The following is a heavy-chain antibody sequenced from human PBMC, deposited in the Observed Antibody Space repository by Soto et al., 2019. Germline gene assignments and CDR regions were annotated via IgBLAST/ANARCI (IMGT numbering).Heavy chain of an antibody. J-gene: IGHJ4*02. CDR2: ISAYNGNT. CDR1: GYTFTSYG. V-gene: IGHV1-18*01. CDR3: ARAGITIFGVVIFDY. D-gene: IGHD3-3*01. Sequence: ASAKVSCKASGYTFTSYGISWVRQAPGQGLEWMGWISAYNGNTNYAQKLQGRVTMTTDTSTSTAYMELRSLRSDDTAVYYCARAGITIFGVVIFDYWGQGTLVTVSS.